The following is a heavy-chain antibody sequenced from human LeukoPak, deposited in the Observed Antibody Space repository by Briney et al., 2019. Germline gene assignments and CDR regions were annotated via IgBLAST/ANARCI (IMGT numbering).Heavy chain of an antibody. CDR2: ISSSGSTI. Sequence: GGSLRLSCAASGFTFSDYYMSWIRQAPGKGLEWVSYISSSGSTIYYADSVKGRFTISRDNAKNSLYLQMNSLRAEDTAVYYCARDARWSPRYYYYGMDVWGQGTTVTVSS. V-gene: IGHV3-11*01. CDR3: ARDARWSPRYYYYGMDV. D-gene: IGHD6-13*01. J-gene: IGHJ6*02. CDR1: GFTFSDYY.